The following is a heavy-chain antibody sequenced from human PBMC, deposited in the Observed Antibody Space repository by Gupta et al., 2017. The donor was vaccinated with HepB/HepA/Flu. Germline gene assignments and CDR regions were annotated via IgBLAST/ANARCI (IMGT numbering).Heavy chain of an antibody. Sequence: GGTFSNYAISWLRQAPGQGLEWMGGIVTMFGSAVYAQEFQGRVTFTADKSTSTAYMELSSLRSGDTAIYYWARDKFTNWFDPWGQGTLVTVSS. CDR2: IVTMFGSA. CDR3: ARDKFTNWFDP. CDR1: GGTFSNYA. J-gene: IGHJ5*02. V-gene: IGHV1-69*06.